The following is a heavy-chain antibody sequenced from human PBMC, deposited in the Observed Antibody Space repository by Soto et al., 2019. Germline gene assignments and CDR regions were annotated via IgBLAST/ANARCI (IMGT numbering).Heavy chain of an antibody. CDR3: ARDGGVAVAVDAFDL. CDR2: ITWNSGST. V-gene: IGHV3-20*04. J-gene: IGHJ3*01. CDR1: GFRFDDFG. Sequence: EVELVESGGGVVRPGGSLRLSCAASGFRFDDFGMSWVSQAPGKGLEWVSGITWNSGSTGYADSVKGRFRISRDNAKNSLYLQMDSLRAEDTAFYYCARDGGVAVAVDAFDLWGQGTMVTVSS. D-gene: IGHD6-19*01.